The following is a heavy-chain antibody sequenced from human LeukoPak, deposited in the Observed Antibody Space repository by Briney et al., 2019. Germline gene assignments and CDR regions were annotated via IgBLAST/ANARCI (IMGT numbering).Heavy chain of an antibody. V-gene: IGHV3-23*01. Sequence: PGGSLRPSCAASGFTFSSYAMSWVRQAPGKGLEWVSAISGSGGSTYYADSVKGRFTISRDNSKNTLYLQMNSLRAEDTAVYYCAKADLRIIAAAQGFDYWGQGTLVTVSS. CDR3: AKADLRIIAAAQGFDY. CDR2: ISGSGGST. D-gene: IGHD6-13*01. CDR1: GFTFSSYA. J-gene: IGHJ4*02.